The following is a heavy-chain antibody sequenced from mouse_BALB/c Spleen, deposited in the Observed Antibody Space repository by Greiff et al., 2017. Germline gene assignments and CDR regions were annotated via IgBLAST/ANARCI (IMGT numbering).Heavy chain of an antibody. CDR3: ARDYYGSSYFAY. J-gene: IGHJ3*01. CDR1: GYTFPDYA. V-gene: IGHV1S137*01. D-gene: IGHD1-1*01. Sequence: QVQLQQSGAELVRPGVSVKISCKGSGYTFPDYAMHWVKQSHAKSLEWIGVISTYYGDASYNQKFKGKATMTVDKSSSTAYMELARLTSEDSAIYYCARDYYGSSYFAYWGQGTLVTVSA. CDR2: ISTYYGDA.